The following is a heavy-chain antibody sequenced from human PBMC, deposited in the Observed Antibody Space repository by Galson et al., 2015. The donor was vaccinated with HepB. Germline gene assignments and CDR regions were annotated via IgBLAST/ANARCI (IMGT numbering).Heavy chain of an antibody. J-gene: IGHJ4*02. CDR3: AQSLLQVASFDY. CDR2: ISGSGGST. D-gene: IGHD2-15*01. V-gene: IGHV3-23*01. CDR1: GFTFSTYV. Sequence: SLRLSCAASGFTFSTYVMSWVRQAPGKGLEWVSGISGSGGSTYYADSVKGRSTISRDNSKNTLYLQMNSLRVGDTAVYYCAQSLLQVASFDYWGQGTLVTVSS.